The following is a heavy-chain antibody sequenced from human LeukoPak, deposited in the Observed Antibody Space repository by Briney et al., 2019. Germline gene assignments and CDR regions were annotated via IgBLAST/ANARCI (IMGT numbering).Heavy chain of an antibody. CDR3: ARASNYFDSRGLHWFDP. J-gene: IGHJ5*02. D-gene: IGHD3-22*01. CDR1: GFTFSTSW. Sequence: GGSLRLSCAASGFTFSTSWMHWVRQAPGKGLVWVSRIDGDGSRTSYADSVKGRFTISRDNAKNTLYLQMNSLRAEDTAMYYCARASNYFDSRGLHWFDPWGQGTLVAVSS. CDR2: IDGDGSRT. V-gene: IGHV3-74*01.